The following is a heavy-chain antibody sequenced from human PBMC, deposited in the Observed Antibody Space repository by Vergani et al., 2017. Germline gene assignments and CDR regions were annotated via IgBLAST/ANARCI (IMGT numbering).Heavy chain of an antibody. V-gene: IGHV4-61*02. CDR1: GESIRSGSHH. CDR3: ARSRPCCTSGSCPAI. D-gene: IGHD2-15*01. Sequence: QVKLQESGPGLLKPSQTLSLTCTVSGESIRSGSHHWSWLRQPAGKGPEWIGHIHTGGSTDLNPSFKSRVSISDDTSKSQFSLKLNAVTVADTAGYYCARSRPCCTSGSCPAIWGQGTLVTVSS. J-gene: IGHJ4*02. CDR2: IHTGGST.